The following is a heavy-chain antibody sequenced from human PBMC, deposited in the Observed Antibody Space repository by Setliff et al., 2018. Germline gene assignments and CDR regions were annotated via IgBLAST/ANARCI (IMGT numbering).Heavy chain of an antibody. Sequence: GASVKVSCKASGSTFTDFGVTWVRQAPGQGLEWVGWISPYTGNTYYAPRFQGRITMTTDTSTTTAYMELSSLRPDDTAIYFCSRLVRFCTRTSCQRLSGDDFWGQGTLVTVSS. CDR1: GSTFTDFG. CDR3: SRLVRFCTRTSCQRLSGDDF. CDR2: ISPYTGNT. J-gene: IGHJ4*02. D-gene: IGHD2-2*01. V-gene: IGHV1-18*01.